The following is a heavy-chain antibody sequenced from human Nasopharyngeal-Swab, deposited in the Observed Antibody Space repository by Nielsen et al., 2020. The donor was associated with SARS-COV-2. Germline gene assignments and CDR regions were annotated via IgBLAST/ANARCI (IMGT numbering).Heavy chain of an antibody. Sequence: RQAPGKGLEWLSYISNSGSTTYYAGSVKGRFTVSRDNARKSLYLQMNSLRAEDTAVYYCARRGDYGDYWGQGTLVTVSS. CDR2: ISNSGSTT. CDR3: ARRGDYGDY. J-gene: IGHJ4*02. V-gene: IGHV3-11*01. D-gene: IGHD4-17*01.